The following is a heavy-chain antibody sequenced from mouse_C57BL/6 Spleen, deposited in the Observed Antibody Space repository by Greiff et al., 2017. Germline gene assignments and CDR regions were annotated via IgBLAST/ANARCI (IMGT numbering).Heavy chain of an antibody. Sequence: GGGLVQPKGSLKLSCAASGFSFNTYAMNWVRQAPGKGLEWVARIRSKSNNYATYYAYSVKDRFTISRDDSESMLYLQMNNLKTEDTAMYYCGRQYDYDDEGYAMDYWGQGTSVTVSS. J-gene: IGHJ4*01. CDR3: GRQYDYDDEGYAMDY. CDR1: GFSFNTYA. CDR2: IRSKSNNYAT. D-gene: IGHD2-4*01. V-gene: IGHV10-1*01.